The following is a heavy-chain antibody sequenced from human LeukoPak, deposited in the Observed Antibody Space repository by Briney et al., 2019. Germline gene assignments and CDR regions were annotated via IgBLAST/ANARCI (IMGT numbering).Heavy chain of an antibody. D-gene: IGHD3-3*01. V-gene: IGHV3-23*01. CDR3: AKGAVSLRFLEWLPTDYYYGMDV. J-gene: IGHJ6*02. CDR2: ISGSGGST. Sequence: PGGSLRLSCAASGFTFSSYAMSWVRQAPGKGLEWVSAISGSGGSTYYADSVKGRFTISRGNSKNTLYLQMNSLRAEDTAVYYCAKGAVSLRFLEWLPTDYYYGMDVWGQGTTVTVSS. CDR1: GFTFSSYA.